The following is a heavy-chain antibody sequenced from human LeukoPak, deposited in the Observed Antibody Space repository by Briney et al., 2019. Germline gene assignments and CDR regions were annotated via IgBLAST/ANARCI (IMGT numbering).Heavy chain of an antibody. D-gene: IGHD3-10*01. Sequence: GRSLRLSCAASGLTFDDYAMHWVRQAPGKGLEWVSGISWNSGSIGYADSVKGRFTISRDNAKNSLYLQMNSLRAEDTALYYCAKSFYGSYYFDYWGQGTLVTVSS. V-gene: IGHV3-9*01. CDR2: ISWNSGSI. J-gene: IGHJ4*02. CDR1: GLTFDDYA. CDR3: AKSFYGSYYFDY.